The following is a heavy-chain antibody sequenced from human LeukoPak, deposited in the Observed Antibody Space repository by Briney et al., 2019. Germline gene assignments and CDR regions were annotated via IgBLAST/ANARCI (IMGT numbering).Heavy chain of an antibody. CDR2: ISWNSSNI. CDR1: GFTFDGYA. V-gene: IGHV3-9*01. Sequence: GGSLRLSRAASGFTFDGYAMHWVRQPPGKGLEWVSGISWNSSNIGYADSVKGRFTISRDNAKNSLYLQMNSLRVEDTALYYCARVRSVGGNPHAFNIWGQGTMVTVSS. CDR3: ARVRSVGGNPHAFNI. J-gene: IGHJ3*02. D-gene: IGHD4-23*01.